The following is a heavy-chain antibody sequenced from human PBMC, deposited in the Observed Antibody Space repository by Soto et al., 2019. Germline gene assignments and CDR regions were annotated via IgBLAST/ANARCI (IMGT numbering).Heavy chain of an antibody. V-gene: IGHV3-33*01. CDR2: IWYDGSNK. D-gene: IGHD2-2*02. CDR3: ARERVDIVVVPAAISYYYYGMDV. CDR1: GFTFSSYG. J-gene: IGHJ6*02. Sequence: SLRLSCAASGFTFSSYGMHWVRQAPGKGLEWVAVIWYDGSNKYYADSVKGRFTISRDNSKNTLYLQMNSLRAEDTAVYYCARERVDIVVVPAAISYYYYGMDVWGQGTTVTVSS.